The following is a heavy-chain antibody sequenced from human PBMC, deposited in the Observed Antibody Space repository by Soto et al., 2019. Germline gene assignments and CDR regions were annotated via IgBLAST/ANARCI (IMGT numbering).Heavy chain of an antibody. J-gene: IGHJ4*02. Sequence: EVQLVESGGGLVQPGRSLRLSCAASGFTFDDYAMHWVRQAPGKGLEWVSGISWNSGIIDYAESVKGRFPISRDNAKNSLYLQMNSLRAEDTDLYYCAKGYSYGVLEPLGYWGQGTLVTVSS. CDR2: ISWNSGII. V-gene: IGHV3-9*01. CDR3: AKGYSYGVLEPLGY. CDR1: GFTFDDYA. D-gene: IGHD5-18*01.